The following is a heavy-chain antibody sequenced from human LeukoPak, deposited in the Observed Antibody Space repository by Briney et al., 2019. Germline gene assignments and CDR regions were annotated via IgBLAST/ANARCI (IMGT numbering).Heavy chain of an antibody. J-gene: IGHJ4*02. CDR3: ARLGYYDILTGYPG. Sequence: SETLSLTCTVSGGSISSSSYYWGWIRQPPGKGLEWIGSIYYSGSTNYNPSLKSRVTISVDTSKNQFSLKLSSVTAADTAVYYCARLGYYDILTGYPGWGQGTLVTVSS. V-gene: IGHV4-39*07. D-gene: IGHD3-9*01. CDR1: GGSISSSSYY. CDR2: IYYSGST.